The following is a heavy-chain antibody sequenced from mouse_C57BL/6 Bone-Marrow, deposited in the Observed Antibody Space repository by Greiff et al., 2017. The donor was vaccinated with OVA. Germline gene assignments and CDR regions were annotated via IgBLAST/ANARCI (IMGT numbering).Heavy chain of an antibody. CDR1: GYTFTSYW. CDR3: AREATVVAKGSYAMDY. V-gene: IGHV1-52*01. Sequence: VQLQQPGAELVRPGSSVKLSCKASGYTFTSYWMHWVKQRPIQGLEWIGNIDPSDSETHYNQKFKDKATLTVDKSSSTAYMQLSSRTSEDSAVYYGAREATVVAKGSYAMDYWGQGTSVTVSS. J-gene: IGHJ4*01. D-gene: IGHD1-1*01. CDR2: IDPSDSET.